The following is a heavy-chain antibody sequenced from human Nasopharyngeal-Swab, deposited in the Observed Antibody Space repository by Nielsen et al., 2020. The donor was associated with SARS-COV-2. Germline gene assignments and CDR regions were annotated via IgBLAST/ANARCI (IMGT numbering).Heavy chain of an antibody. D-gene: IGHD1-20*01. CDR2: IKSKTDGGTT. CDR1: GFTFSNAW. V-gene: IGHV3-15*01. CDR3: ARGNNWNGNWGEDAFDI. Sequence: GESLKISCAASGFTFSNAWMSWVRQAPGKGLEWVGRIKSKTDGGTTDYAAPVKGRFTISRDDSKNTLYLQMNSLKTEDTAVYYCARGNNWNGNWGEDAFDIWGQGTMVTVSS. J-gene: IGHJ3*02.